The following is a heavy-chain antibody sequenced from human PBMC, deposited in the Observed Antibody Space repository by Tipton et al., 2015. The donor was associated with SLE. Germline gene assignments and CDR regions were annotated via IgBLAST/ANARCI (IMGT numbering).Heavy chain of an antibody. CDR1: GFTFSSYA. V-gene: IGHV3-11*01. CDR2: ISSSGSTI. J-gene: IGHJ4*02. D-gene: IGHD6-13*01. Sequence: SLRLSCAASGFTFSSYAMSWIRQAPGKGLEWVSYISSSGSTIYYADSVKGRFTISRDNAKNSLYLQMNSLRAEDTAVYYCARGGSWHQLVHTPPFDYWGQGTLVTVSS. CDR3: ARGGSWHQLVHTPPFDY.